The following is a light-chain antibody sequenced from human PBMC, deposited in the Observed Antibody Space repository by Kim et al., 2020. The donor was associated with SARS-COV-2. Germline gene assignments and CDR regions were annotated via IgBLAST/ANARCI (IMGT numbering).Light chain of an antibody. Sequence: SPGKTATPSCRASQSVSSDLAWYQQKPGQAPRLLIYDASARATDIPARFSGSGSGTEFTLTISSLQSEDFAVYYCQQYNNWPPLTFGGGTKVDIK. CDR2: DAS. CDR3: QQYNNWPPLT. J-gene: IGKJ4*01. V-gene: IGKV3-15*01. CDR1: QSVSSD.